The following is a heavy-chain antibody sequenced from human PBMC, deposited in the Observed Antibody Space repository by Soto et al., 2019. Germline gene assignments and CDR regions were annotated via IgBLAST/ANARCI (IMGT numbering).Heavy chain of an antibody. Sequence: SETLSLPCTVSGGSISSYYWSWIRQPPGKGLEWIGYIYYSGSTNYNPSLKSRVTISVDTSKNQFSLKLSSVTAADTAVYYCAVLAAARTPPGSHWFDPWGQGTLVTVSS. CDR3: AVLAAARTPPGSHWFDP. D-gene: IGHD6-13*01. CDR2: IYYSGST. V-gene: IGHV4-59*01. CDR1: GGSISSYY. J-gene: IGHJ5*02.